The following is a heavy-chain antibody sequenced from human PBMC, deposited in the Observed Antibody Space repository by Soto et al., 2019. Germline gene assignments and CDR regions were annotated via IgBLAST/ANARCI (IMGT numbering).Heavy chain of an antibody. D-gene: IGHD6-13*01. Sequence: SETLSLTCAVSGGSISSGGYSWSWIRQPPGKRLEWIGYIYYSGSTNYNPSLKSRVTISVDTSKNQFSLKLSSVTAADTAVYYCARGGLVVYSSSWYYFDYWGQGTLVTVSS. V-gene: IGHV4-61*08. CDR3: ARGGLVVYSSSWYYFDY. J-gene: IGHJ4*02. CDR2: IYYSGST. CDR1: GGSISSGGYS.